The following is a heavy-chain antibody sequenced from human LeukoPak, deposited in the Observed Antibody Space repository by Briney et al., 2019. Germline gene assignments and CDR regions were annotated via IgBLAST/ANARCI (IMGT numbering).Heavy chain of an antibody. J-gene: IGHJ5*02. CDR1: GFTFSSYG. D-gene: IGHD6-6*01. Sequence: GGSLRLSCAASGFTFSSYGMHWVRQAPGKGLEWVAVIWYDGSNKYYADSVKGRFTISRDNSKNTLYLQMNSLRADDTAVYYCARDIGLRKAAPPGWFDPWGQGALVTVSS. CDR2: IWYDGSNK. V-gene: IGHV3-33*01. CDR3: ARDIGLRKAAPPGWFDP.